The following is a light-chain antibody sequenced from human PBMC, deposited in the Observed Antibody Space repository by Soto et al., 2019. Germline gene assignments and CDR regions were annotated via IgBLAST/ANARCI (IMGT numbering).Light chain of an antibody. J-gene: IGKJ1*01. CDR1: QSVSSY. CDR3: QQRSNWPTT. CDR2: EAS. Sequence: EIVLTQSPATLSLSPGERATLSCRASQSVSSYLAWYQQKPGQAPRLLLYEASNRATGIPARFSGSGSGTDFTLTISSLEPEDFALDYCQQRSNWPTTFGQGTKVEIK. V-gene: IGKV3-11*01.